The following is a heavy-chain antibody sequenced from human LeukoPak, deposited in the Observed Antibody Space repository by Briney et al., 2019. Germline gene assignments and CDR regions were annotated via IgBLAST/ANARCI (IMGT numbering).Heavy chain of an antibody. D-gene: IGHD2-2*01. J-gene: IGHJ5*02. V-gene: IGHV1-2*06. CDR1: EYTFTGYY. Sequence: GASVKVSCKASEYTFTGYYIHWVRQAPGQGLEWVGRINPNGGGTDYAQKFQGRVTMTRDTSISTAYMELSRLRSDDTAVYYCVRERAGYCSRANCRAGWFDPWGQGTLVTVSS. CDR2: INPNGGGT. CDR3: VRERAGYCSRANCRAGWFDP.